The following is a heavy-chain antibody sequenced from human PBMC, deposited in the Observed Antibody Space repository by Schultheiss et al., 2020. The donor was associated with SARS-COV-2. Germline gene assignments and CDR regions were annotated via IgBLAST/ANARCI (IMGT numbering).Heavy chain of an antibody. J-gene: IGHJ6*03. CDR1: GGSFSGYY. CDR2: IYTSGST. D-gene: IGHD3-10*01. CDR3: ARGRDYYGSGKGDYYYMDV. V-gene: IGHV4-59*10. Sequence: SETLSLTCAVYGGSFSGYYWSWIRQPAGKGLEWIGRIYTSGSTNYNPSLKSRVTMSVDTSKNQFSLKLTSVTAADTAVYYCARGRDYYGSGKGDYYYMDVWGKGTTVTVSS.